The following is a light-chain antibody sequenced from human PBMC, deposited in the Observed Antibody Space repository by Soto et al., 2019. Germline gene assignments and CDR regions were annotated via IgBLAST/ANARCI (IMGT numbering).Light chain of an antibody. J-gene: IGKJ1*01. CDR3: QQGNSFPPT. V-gene: IGKV1-12*01. CDR1: QGIRSW. CDR2: AAS. Sequence: DIQMTQSPSSVSASVGDRVTITCRASQGIRSWLAWYQQKPGKAPKLLIYAASNLQSGVPSRFSGSGSETDCTLTISSLQPEDFATYYCQQGNSFPPTFGQGTKVEIK.